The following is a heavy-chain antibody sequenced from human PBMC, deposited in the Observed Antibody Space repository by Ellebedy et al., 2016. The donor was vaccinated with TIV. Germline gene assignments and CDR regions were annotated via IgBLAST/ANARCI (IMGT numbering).Heavy chain of an antibody. D-gene: IGHD3-22*01. CDR2: VSWNGLTV. CDR3: ARGGYYGPQFDF. CDR1: GFTFDDYA. Sequence: GGSLRLSXAASGFTFDDYALHWVRQAPGKGLEWVSGVSWNGLTVDYADSVKGRFTISRDNGKNSLYLQMNSLRPEDTAYYYCARGGYYGPQFDFWGQGTLVTVSS. J-gene: IGHJ4*02. V-gene: IGHV3-9*01.